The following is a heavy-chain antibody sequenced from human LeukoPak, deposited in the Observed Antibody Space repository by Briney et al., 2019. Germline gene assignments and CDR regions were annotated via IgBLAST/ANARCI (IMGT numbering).Heavy chain of an antibody. Sequence: SETLSLTCTVSGDSISNYYWSWIRQPAGKGLEWIGRIYTSGSTNYNPSLKSRVTVSVDTSKNQFSLKLSSVTAADTAVYYCARRTSSNYVDYWGQGTLVIVSS. V-gene: IGHV4-4*07. D-gene: IGHD4-11*01. CDR1: GDSISNYY. CDR2: IYTSGST. CDR3: ARRTSSNYVDY. J-gene: IGHJ4*02.